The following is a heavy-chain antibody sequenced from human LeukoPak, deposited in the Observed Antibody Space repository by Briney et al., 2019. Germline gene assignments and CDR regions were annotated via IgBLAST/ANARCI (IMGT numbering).Heavy chain of an antibody. CDR3: ARPYTNKPHHYYYYMDV. V-gene: IGHV3-20*04. CDR1: GFTFDDYG. Sequence: PGGSLRLSCAASGFTFDDYGMSWVRQAPGKGLEWVSGITWNSATTGYADSVKGRFTISRDNAKNSLYLQMNSLRAEDTALYYCARPYTNKPHHYYYYMDVWSKGTTVTVPS. D-gene: IGHD2-2*02. CDR2: ITWNSATT. J-gene: IGHJ6*03.